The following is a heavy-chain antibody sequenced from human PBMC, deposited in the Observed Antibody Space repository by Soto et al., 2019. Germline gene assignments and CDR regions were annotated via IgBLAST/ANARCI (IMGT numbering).Heavy chain of an antibody. V-gene: IGHV1-69*01. CDR1: GGTFSSYA. D-gene: IGHD5-12*01. J-gene: IGHJ3*02. CDR2: IIPIFGTA. CDR3: AVAKEMATPSHYAFDI. Sequence: QVQLVQSGAEVKKPGSSVKVSCKASGGTFSSYAISWVRQAPGQGLEWMGAIIPIFGTANYAQKFQGRVTITADESTRTAYMELCSLRSEDTAVYYCAVAKEMATPSHYAFDICGQGTMVTVSS.